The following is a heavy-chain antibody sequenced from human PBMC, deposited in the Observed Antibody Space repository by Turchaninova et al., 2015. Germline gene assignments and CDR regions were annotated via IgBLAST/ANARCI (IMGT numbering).Heavy chain of an antibody. CDR2: ISPYNGNT. CDR1: GYTFTSYA. V-gene: IGHV1-18*01. J-gene: IGHJ2*01. CDR3: ARGVYDSNLFWYFDL. Sequence: QVQLVQSGAEVKKPGASVKVSCKASGYTFTSYAIGWVRQAPGQGLAWMGCISPYNGNTNYAQKLQGRVTLTTDTSASTAYMELRSLRSDDTAVYYCARGVYDSNLFWYFDLWGRGTLVTVSS. D-gene: IGHD3-22*01.